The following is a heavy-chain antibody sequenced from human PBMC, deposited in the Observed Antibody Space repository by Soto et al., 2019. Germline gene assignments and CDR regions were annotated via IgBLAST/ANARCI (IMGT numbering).Heavy chain of an antibody. J-gene: IGHJ5*02. CDR3: AKAGTIFGVVMNNWFDP. D-gene: IGHD3-3*01. CDR1: RFTFSSYA. CDR2: ISGSGGNT. Sequence: PGGSLRLSCAASRFTFSSYAMTWVRQAPGKGLEWVSTISGSGGNTYYADSVKGRFTISRDNSKNTLYLQMNSLRAEDTAVYYCAKAGTIFGVVMNNWFDPWGQGTLVTVSS. V-gene: IGHV3-23*01.